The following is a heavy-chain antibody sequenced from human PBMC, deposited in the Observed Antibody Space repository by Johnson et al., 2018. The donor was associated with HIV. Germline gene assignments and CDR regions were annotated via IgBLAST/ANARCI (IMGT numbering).Heavy chain of an antibody. D-gene: IGHD3-22*01. J-gene: IGHJ3*02. V-gene: IGHV3-20*04. Sequence: AQLVESGGGVVQPGRSLRLSCAASGFMFGDFAMSWVRQSPGKGLGWVSGINWNGGNIGYADSVKGRFSISRDNVKNSLYLQMNSLRVEDKALFYCVRVEDTMIGSDTLPSMGGGRNDAFDIWGQGTMVTVSS. CDR2: INWNGGNI. CDR3: VRVEDTMIGSDTLPSMGGGRNDAFDI. CDR1: GFMFGDFA.